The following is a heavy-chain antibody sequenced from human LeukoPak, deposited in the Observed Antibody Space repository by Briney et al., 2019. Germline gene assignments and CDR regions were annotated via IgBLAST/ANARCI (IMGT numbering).Heavy chain of an antibody. J-gene: IGHJ4*02. CDR2: ISYDGSHK. CDR1: GFTFYTYG. CDR3: AKGYPRYNLNDPHSFDY. D-gene: IGHD1-20*01. Sequence: PGRSLRLSCAASGFTFYTYGMHWVRQAPGKGLEWVAFISYDGSHKYYADSVKGRFTISRDNSKNTLYLQMNSLRADDTAVYFCAKGYPRYNLNDPHSFDYWGQGTLVAVSS. V-gene: IGHV3-30*18.